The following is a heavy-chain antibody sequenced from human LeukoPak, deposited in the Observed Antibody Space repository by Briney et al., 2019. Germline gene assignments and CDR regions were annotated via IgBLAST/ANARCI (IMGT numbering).Heavy chain of an antibody. V-gene: IGHV4-38-2*02. D-gene: IGHD3-16*01. J-gene: IGHJ4*02. CDR3: ARAGELYLGYYFDY. CDR1: GYSISSGYY. CDR2: IYHSGRI. Sequence: KTSETLSLTCTVSGYSISSGYYWGWIRQPPGKGLEWIGNIYHSGRIYYNPSLKSRLSMSVDTSKNQFSLNLSSVTAADTAVYYCARAGELYLGYYFDYWGQGTLVTVSS.